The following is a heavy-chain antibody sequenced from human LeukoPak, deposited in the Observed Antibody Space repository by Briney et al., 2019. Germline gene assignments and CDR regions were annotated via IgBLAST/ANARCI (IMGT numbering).Heavy chain of an antibody. V-gene: IGHV1-69*13. J-gene: IGHJ4*02. CDR1: GGTFSSYA. Sequence: SVKVSCKASGGTFSSYAISWVRQAPGQGLEWMGGIIPIFDKTNYAQKFQDRVTITADESTSTAYMELSTLRSEDTAVYYCARDSGNDFGANWGQGTLVTVSS. D-gene: IGHD4-17*01. CDR3: ARDSGNDFGAN. CDR2: IIPIFDKT.